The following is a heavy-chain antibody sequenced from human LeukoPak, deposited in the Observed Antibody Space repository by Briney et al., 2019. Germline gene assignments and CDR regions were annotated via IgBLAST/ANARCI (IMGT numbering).Heavy chain of an antibody. Sequence: ASVKVSCKASGYTFTSYGISWVRQAPGQGLEWMGWISAYNGNTNYAQKLQGRVTMTTDTSTSTAYMELRSLRSDDTAVYYCARDLGFGGSYSNWSDPWGQGTLVTVSS. CDR2: ISAYNGNT. CDR1: GYTFTSYG. D-gene: IGHD1-26*01. J-gene: IGHJ5*02. V-gene: IGHV1-18*01. CDR3: ARDLGFGGSYSNWSDP.